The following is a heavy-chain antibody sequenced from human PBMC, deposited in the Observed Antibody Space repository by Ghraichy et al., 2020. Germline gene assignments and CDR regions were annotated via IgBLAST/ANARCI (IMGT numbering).Heavy chain of an antibody. CDR2: IYSGGGT. V-gene: IGHV3-53*01. Sequence: GGSLRLSCVASGVTVSDNYMLWFRQAPGKGLEWVSLIYSGGGTDYADSVRGRFTISRDKSKNTLYLQMYSLRAEDTAVYYCARDGPGGGIRGQGTLVTVSS. D-gene: IGHD2-8*02. CDR1: GVTVSDNY. CDR3: ARDGPGGGI. J-gene: IGHJ4*02.